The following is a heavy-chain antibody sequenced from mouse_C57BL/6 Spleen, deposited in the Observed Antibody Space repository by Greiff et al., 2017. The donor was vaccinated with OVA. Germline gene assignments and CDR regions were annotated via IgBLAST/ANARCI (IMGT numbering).Heavy chain of an antibody. J-gene: IGHJ3*01. V-gene: IGHV1-85*01. CDR3: ARDYDYDDDAAWFAY. Sequence: QVHVKQSGPELVKPGASVKLSCKASGYTFTSYDINWVKQRPGQGLEWIGWIYPRDGSTKYNEKFKGKATLTVDTSSSTAYMELHSLTSEDSAVYFCARDYDYDDDAAWFAYWGQGTLVTVSA. CDR2: IYPRDGST. CDR1: GYTFTSYD. D-gene: IGHD2-4*01.